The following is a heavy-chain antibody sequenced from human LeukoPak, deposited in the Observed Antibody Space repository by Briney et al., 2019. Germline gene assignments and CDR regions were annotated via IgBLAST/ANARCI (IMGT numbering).Heavy chain of an antibody. J-gene: IGHJ3*02. CDR1: GFTFSDYY. CDR2: IKQDGSDK. V-gene: IGHV3-7*03. Sequence: PGGSLRLSCAASGFTFSDYYMSWIRQAPGKGLEWVANIKQDGSDKYYVDSVEGRFTISRDNSKNTLYLQMNSLRAEDTAVYYCARASIYSSSWYDAFDIWGQGTMVTVSS. D-gene: IGHD6-13*01. CDR3: ARASIYSSSWYDAFDI.